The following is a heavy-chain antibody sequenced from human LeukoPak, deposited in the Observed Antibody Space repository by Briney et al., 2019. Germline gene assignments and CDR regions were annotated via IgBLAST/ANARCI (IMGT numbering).Heavy chain of an antibody. Sequence: PSETLSLTCTVSGGSISSYYWSWIRQPPGKGLEWIGRIYTSGSTNYNPHLKSRVTMSVDTSKNQFSLKLSSVTAADTAVYYCARTTRRYDILTGLNDAFDIWGQGTMVTVSS. J-gene: IGHJ3*02. CDR1: GGSISSYY. D-gene: IGHD3-9*01. V-gene: IGHV4-4*07. CDR2: IYTSGST. CDR3: ARTTRRYDILTGLNDAFDI.